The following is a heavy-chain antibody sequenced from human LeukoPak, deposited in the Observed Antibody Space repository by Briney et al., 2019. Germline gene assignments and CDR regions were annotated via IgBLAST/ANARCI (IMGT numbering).Heavy chain of an antibody. D-gene: IGHD3-10*01. CDR3: AKEGYYGSGSYLDY. J-gene: IGHJ4*02. Sequence: GGSLRLSCAASGFTFSSYGMSWVRQAPGKVLELVSAISGSGGSTYYADSVKGRLTIARDNSKNTMHLQMNSLRAEDTAVYYCAKEGYYGSGSYLDYWGQGTLVTVSS. V-gene: IGHV3-23*01. CDR2: ISGSGGST. CDR1: GFTFSSYG.